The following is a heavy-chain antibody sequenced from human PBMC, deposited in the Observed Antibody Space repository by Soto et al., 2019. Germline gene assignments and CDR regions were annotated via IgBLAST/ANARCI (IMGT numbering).Heavy chain of an antibody. CDR2: ISYDGSNK. J-gene: IGHJ6*02. D-gene: IGHD6-13*01. Sequence: QVQLVESGGGVVQPGRSLRLSCAASGFTFSSYAMNWVRQAPGKGLEWVAVISYDGSNKYYADSVKGRFTISRDNSTHTLYLQMNSLRAEDTAVYYCARDLHSSSWHYYYYYGMDVWGQGTTVTVSS. CDR1: GFTFSSYA. CDR3: ARDLHSSSWHYYYYYGMDV. V-gene: IGHV3-30-3*01.